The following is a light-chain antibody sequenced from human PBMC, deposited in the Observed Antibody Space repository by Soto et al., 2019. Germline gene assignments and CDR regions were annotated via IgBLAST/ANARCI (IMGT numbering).Light chain of an antibody. J-gene: IGKJ1*01. V-gene: IGKV1-5*03. CDR1: QTISSW. Sequence: DIQMTQSPSPLSGSVGDRVTITCRASQTISSWLAWYQQKPGKAPKLLIYKASTLKSGVPSRFSGSGSGTEFTLTISSLQPDDVATYYCQQYNSYSGTFGQGTKVDIK. CDR3: QQYNSYSGT. CDR2: KAS.